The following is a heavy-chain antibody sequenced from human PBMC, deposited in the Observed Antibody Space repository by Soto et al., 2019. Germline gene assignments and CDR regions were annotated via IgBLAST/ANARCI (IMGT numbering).Heavy chain of an antibody. Sequence: SETLSLTCTVSGVSISIGDYYWSWSRQPPGKGLEWIGYIYYSGSTYYNPSLKSRVSISVDTSKNQSSLQLSSVTAADTAVYYCANENSSYNWFDPWGQGTLVTVSS. D-gene: IGHD6-6*01. V-gene: IGHV4-30-4*01. CDR2: IYYSGST. J-gene: IGHJ5*02. CDR3: ANENSSYNWFDP. CDR1: GVSISIGDYY.